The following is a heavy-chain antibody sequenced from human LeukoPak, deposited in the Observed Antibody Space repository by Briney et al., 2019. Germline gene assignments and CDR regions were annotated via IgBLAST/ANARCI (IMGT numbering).Heavy chain of an antibody. J-gene: IGHJ4*02. CDR2: IYSGGST. CDR3: AKQSLYDSSGHFHY. CDR1: GFTVSSNY. D-gene: IGHD3-22*01. Sequence: GGSLRLSCAASGFTVSSNYMSWVRQAPGRGLEWVSVIYSGGSTYYADSVKGRFTISRDNSKNTLFLQMNSLRAEDTAVYFCAKQSLYDSSGHFHYWGQGTLVTVSS. V-gene: IGHV3-66*04.